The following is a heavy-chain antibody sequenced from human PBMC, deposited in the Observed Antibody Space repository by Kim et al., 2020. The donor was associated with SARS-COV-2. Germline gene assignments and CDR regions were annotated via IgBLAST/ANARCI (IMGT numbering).Heavy chain of an antibody. J-gene: IGHJ4*02. CDR3: VRDLNGDSDY. D-gene: IGHD7-27*01. CDR1: GFSISSYW. V-gene: IGHV3-74*01. CDR2: INSDGSRI. Sequence: GGSLRLSCAPSGFSISSYWMHWVRQGPGTGLVWVSRINSDGSRIDYEDSVKGRFTISRDNAQNTLYLQMRSLRVEDTATYFCVRDLNGDSDYWGQGTLVTVSS.